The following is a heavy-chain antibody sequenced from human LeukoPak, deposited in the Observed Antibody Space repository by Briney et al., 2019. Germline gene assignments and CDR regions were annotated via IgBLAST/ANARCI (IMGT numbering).Heavy chain of an antibody. CDR3: ARVGFSPRGFAFDI. Sequence: ASVNVSCKASGYTFTGYYMHWVRQAPGQGLEWMGWINPNSGGTNYAQKFQGWVTMTRDTSISTAYMELSRLRSDDTAVYYCARVGFSPRGFAFDIWGEGTMVTVSS. CDR2: INPNSGGT. D-gene: IGHD3-3*01. V-gene: IGHV1-2*04. J-gene: IGHJ3*02. CDR1: GYTFTGYY.